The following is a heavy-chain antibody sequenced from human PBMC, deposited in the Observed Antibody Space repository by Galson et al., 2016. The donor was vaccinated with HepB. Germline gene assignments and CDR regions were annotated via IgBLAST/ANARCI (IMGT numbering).Heavy chain of an antibody. V-gene: IGHV3-23*01. J-gene: IGHJ6*02. CDR3: ARGGLGNYYAYGMDV. CDR1: GLSFSPYA. D-gene: IGHD3/OR15-3a*01. Sequence: SLRLSCAASGLSFSPYAVSWVRQAPGKGLDGVSAINGSGTIPKYADSVKGRFTISRDNSKNTMYLQVNSLRAEDTAVYYCARGGLGNYYAYGMDVWGHGTTVTVSS. CDR2: INGSGTIP.